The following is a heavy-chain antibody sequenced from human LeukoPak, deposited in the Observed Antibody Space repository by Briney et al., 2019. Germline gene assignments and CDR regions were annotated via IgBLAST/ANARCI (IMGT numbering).Heavy chain of an antibody. D-gene: IGHD3-22*01. J-gene: IGHJ4*02. CDR1: GYSFTSYR. CDR2: IYPGDSDT. Sequence: GESLKISCKGSGYSFTSYRIGWVRQMPGKGLEWMGIIYPGDSDTRYSPSFQGQVTISADKSISTAYLQWSSLKASDTAMYYCATRTSFSYYYDSSGYSTRPYYFDYWGQGTLVTVSS. V-gene: IGHV5-51*01. CDR3: ATRTSFSYYYDSSGYSTRPYYFDY.